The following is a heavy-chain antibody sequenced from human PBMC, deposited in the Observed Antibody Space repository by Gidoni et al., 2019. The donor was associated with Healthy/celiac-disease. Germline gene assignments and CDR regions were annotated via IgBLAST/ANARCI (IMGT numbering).Heavy chain of an antibody. CDR1: GFTFSSYA. CDR3: ARDMGKVGARSQAFDI. Sequence: QVQLVESGGGVVQPGRSLRLSCAASGFTFSSYAIHWVSQAPGKGLEWVAVISYDGSNKYYADSVKGRFTISRDNSKNTLYLQMNSLRAEDTAVYYCARDMGKVGARSQAFDIWGQGTMVTVSS. V-gene: IGHV3-30-3*01. CDR2: ISYDGSNK. D-gene: IGHD1-26*01. J-gene: IGHJ3*02.